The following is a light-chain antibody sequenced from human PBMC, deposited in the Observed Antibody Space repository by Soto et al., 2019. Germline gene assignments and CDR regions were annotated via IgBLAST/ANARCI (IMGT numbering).Light chain of an antibody. CDR1: QSVSSY. V-gene: IGKV3-11*01. CDR2: DAS. CDR3: EQRSSWSN. J-gene: IGKJ2*01. Sequence: EIVLTQSPATLSLSPGARATLSCRASQSVSSYLAWYQQKPGQAPRLLIYDASNRATGIPARFSGSGSGTDYTLTTSSLEREDFADNYCEQRSSWSNFGRKTKLEIK.